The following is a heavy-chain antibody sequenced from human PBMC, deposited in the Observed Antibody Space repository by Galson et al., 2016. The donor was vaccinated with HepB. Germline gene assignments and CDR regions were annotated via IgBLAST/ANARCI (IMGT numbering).Heavy chain of an antibody. CDR2: IYNSGRT. Sequence: ETLSLTCTVSGGPISGYHWRWIRQPAGKGLEWIGLIYNSGRTNYNPSLKSRVTMSVDTSKNQLSLNLRSVTAADTAVYYCAGQWLVPFDLWGRGTLVTVSS. D-gene: IGHD6-19*01. J-gene: IGHJ2*01. CDR1: GGPISGYH. V-gene: IGHV4-4*07. CDR3: AGQWLVPFDL.